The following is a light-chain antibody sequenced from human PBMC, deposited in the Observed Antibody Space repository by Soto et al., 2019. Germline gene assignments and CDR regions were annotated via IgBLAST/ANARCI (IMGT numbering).Light chain of an antibody. CDR2: GAF. CDR3: QQYYTYST. J-gene: IGKJ1*01. CDR1: QSISTQ. Sequence: IQMTQSPSTLSASVGDRVTITFRASQSISTQLAWYQQKPGKALKLLISGAFSLESGVPSRFSGSGSGTEFTLTISSLQPDDFATYYCQQYYTYSTFGQGTKVDIK. V-gene: IGKV1-5*01.